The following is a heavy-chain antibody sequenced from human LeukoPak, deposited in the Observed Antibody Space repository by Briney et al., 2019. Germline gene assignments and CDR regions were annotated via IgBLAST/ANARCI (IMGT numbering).Heavy chain of an antibody. CDR3: AGVVVPAAMRYYYYYMDV. Sequence: SVKVSCKASGGTFSSYAISWVRQAPGQGLEWMGGIIPIFGTGNYAQKVQGRVTITTEESTSTAYMELSSLRTEHTAVYYCAGVVVPAAMRYYYYYMDVWGKGTTVTVSS. CDR1: GGTFSSYA. D-gene: IGHD2-2*01. J-gene: IGHJ6*03. V-gene: IGHV1-69*05. CDR2: IIPIFGTG.